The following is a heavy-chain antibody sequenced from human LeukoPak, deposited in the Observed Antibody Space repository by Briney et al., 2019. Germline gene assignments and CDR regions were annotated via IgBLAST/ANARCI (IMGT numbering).Heavy chain of an antibody. V-gene: IGHV3-9*01. CDR2: ISWNSGSI. CDR1: GFTFDDYA. Sequence: GRSLRLSCAASGFTFDDYAMHWVRQAPGKGLEWVSGISWNSGSIGYADSVKGRFTISRDNAKNSLYLQMNSLRAEDTALYYCAKDWYSSSWYSDRLTYYFDYRGQGTLVTVSS. J-gene: IGHJ4*02. D-gene: IGHD6-13*01. CDR3: AKDWYSSSWYSDRLTYYFDY.